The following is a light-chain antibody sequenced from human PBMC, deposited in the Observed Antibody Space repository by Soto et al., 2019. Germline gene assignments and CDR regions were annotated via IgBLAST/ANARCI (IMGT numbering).Light chain of an antibody. Sequence: EIVLKQSPGTLSLSPGERATLSCRASQSVSSSSLAWYQQKPGQAPRLLIYGASSRATGIPDRFSGSGSGTDFTLTISRLEPEDFAVFYCQQYGSSPYTVGQGTKLEIK. CDR3: QQYGSSPYT. CDR1: QSVSSSS. V-gene: IGKV3-20*01. CDR2: GAS. J-gene: IGKJ2*01.